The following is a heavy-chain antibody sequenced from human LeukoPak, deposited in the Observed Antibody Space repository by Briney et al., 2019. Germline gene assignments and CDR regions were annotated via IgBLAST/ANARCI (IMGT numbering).Heavy chain of an antibody. D-gene: IGHD3-10*01. J-gene: IGHJ6*02. CDR1: GFTLSRYA. CDR3: AKGFGELPYGMDV. CDR2: ISGSGGST. V-gene: IGHV3-23*01. Sequence: GGSLRLSLAASGFTLSRYAMSWVPQAPGKGVERVSGISGSGGSTYYADSVKGRFTISRDNSKNTLYLQMSSLRAEDTAVYYCAKGFGELPYGMDVWGQGTTVTVSS.